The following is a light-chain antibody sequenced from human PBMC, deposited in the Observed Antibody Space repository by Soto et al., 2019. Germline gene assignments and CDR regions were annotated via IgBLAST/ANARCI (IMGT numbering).Light chain of an antibody. Sequence: DSQMTQSPSSLSASVGDRVTITCRASQSIDTYLNWYQRKPGKAPNVLIYAASTLQSGVPTRFSGSGSGTDFTLTISSLQPEDFATYYCQRSYSVPRTFGLGTKVDIK. CDR2: AAS. CDR3: QRSYSVPRT. CDR1: QSIDTY. V-gene: IGKV1-39*01. J-gene: IGKJ1*01.